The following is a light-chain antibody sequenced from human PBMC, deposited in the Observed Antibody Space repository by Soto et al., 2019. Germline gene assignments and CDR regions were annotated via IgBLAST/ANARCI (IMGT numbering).Light chain of an antibody. V-gene: IGKV3-20*01. CDR1: QSLRSSY. CDR3: QQYGSSPWT. CDR2: GAS. J-gene: IGKJ1*01. Sequence: EIVLTQSPGTLSLSPGERATLSCRASQSLRSSYLAWYQQKPGQAPRLLIYGASSRATGIPDRFSGSAPGTDFTLTISRLEPEDFAVYYCQQYGSSPWTFGQGTKVDIK.